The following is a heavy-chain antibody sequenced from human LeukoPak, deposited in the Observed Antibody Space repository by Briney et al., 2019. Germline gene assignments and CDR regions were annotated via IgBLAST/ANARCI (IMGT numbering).Heavy chain of an antibody. CDR3: ARGRGNSSSWYWDY. CDR1: GFTFSSYW. CDR2: IKQDGSEK. V-gene: IGHV3-7*01. Sequence: GGSLRLSCAASGFTFSSYWMTWVRQAPGKWLEWVANIKQDGSEKYYVDSAKGQFTISRDNGKKSLYLQMNSLRVEDTAVYYCARGRGNSSSWYWDYWGQGTLVTVSS. J-gene: IGHJ4*02. D-gene: IGHD6-13*01.